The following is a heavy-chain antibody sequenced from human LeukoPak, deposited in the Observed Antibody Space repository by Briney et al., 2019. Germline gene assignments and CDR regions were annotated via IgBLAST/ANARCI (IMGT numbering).Heavy chain of an antibody. CDR1: GFTFSSFW. CDR3: ARVWGYRDYYDSTAYYRFDH. CDR2: INQDGSEK. V-gene: IGHV3-7*01. Sequence: GGSLRLSCAASGFTFSSFWMSWVRQAPGKGLEGVADINQDGSEKYYLDSVKGRFTISRDNAKNSLYLQMNSLRAEDTAVHYCARVWGYRDYYDSTAYYRFDHWGQGTPVTVSS. D-gene: IGHD3-22*01. J-gene: IGHJ4*02.